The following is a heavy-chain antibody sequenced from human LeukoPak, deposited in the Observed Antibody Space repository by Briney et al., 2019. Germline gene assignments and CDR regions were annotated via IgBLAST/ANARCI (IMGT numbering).Heavy chain of an antibody. D-gene: IGHD5-18*01. CDR3: ARVGYSYGWSYGYYGMDV. V-gene: IGHV3-33*01. J-gene: IGHJ6*02. CDR2: IWYDGSNK. Sequence: GGSLRLSCAASGFTFSSYGMHWVRQAPGKGLEWVAVIWYDGSNKYYADSVKGRFTISRDNSKNTLYLQMNSLRAEDTAVYYCARVGYSYGWSYGYYGMDVWGQGTTVTVSS. CDR1: GFTFSSYG.